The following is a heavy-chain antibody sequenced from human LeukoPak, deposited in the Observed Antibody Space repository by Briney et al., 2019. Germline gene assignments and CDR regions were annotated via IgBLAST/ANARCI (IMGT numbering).Heavy chain of an antibody. V-gene: IGHV3-53*01. D-gene: IGHD4-17*01. CDR1: GFTVSSNY. CDR3: ARAGDYGSWYFDY. CDR2: IYSGGST. Sequence: GGSLRLSCAASGFTVSSNYMSWVRQAPGKGLEWVSVIYSGGSTYYADSVKGRFTISRDNSKNTLYLQMNSLRAEDTAVYYCARAGDYGSWYFDYWGQGTLVTASS. J-gene: IGHJ4*02.